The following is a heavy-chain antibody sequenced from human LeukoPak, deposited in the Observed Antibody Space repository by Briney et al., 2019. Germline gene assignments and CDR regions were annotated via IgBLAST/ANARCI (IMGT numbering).Heavy chain of an antibody. CDR3: ARDKVLDY. CDR1: GFTFSGYY. J-gene: IGHJ4*02. V-gene: IGHV3-74*01. Sequence: GGSLRLSCAASGFTFSGYYMHWVRHAPGKGLVWVSRIKSDGSTTNYADSVKGRFTISRDNSKNTLYLQMNSLRAEDTAVYYCARDKVLDYWGQGTQVTVSS. CDR2: IKSDGSTT.